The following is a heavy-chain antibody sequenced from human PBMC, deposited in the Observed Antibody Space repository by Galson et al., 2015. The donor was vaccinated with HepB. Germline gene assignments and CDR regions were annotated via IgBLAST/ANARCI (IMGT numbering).Heavy chain of an antibody. J-gene: IGHJ4*02. CDR2: TYYRSKWYN. CDR1: GDSVSRNSAA. V-gene: IGHV6-1*01. Sequence: CAISGDSVSRNSAAWNWIRQSPSRGLEWLGRTYYRSKWYNDYAASVRGRITINPDTSKNQFSLQLSSVTPEDTAVYYCARDPGRHTPYFDYWGQGTLVTVSS. CDR3: ARDPGRHTPYFDY. D-gene: IGHD1-26*01.